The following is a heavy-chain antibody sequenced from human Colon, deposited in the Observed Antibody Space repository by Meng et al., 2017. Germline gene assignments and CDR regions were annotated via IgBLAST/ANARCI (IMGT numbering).Heavy chain of an antibody. V-gene: IGHV4-31*03. CDR1: GSTIKSGGYH. D-gene: IGHD4-17*01. CDR2: MSDSGTT. CDR3: ARDTLYGTDY. J-gene: IGHJ4*02. Sequence: QVHLHESGPGLVRPSDYLSLVCTVSGSTIKSGGYHWSWVHQHPGKGLEYIGFMSDSGTTDYNPSLRSRVSISEIGSSKNQFSLTLRSVTAADTATYFCARDTLYGTDYWGQGVLVTVSS.